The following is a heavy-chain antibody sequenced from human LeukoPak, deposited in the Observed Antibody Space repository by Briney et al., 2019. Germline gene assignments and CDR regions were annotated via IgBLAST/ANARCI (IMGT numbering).Heavy chain of an antibody. CDR1: GFTFSSYA. J-gene: IGHJ4*02. CDR3: ARSSRAVAGQFDY. V-gene: IGHV3-30*04. D-gene: IGHD6-19*01. CDR2: ISYDGSNK. Sequence: GGSLRLSCAASGFTFSSYAMHWVRQAPGKGLEWVAVISYDGSNKYYADSVKGRFTISRDNSKNTLYLQMNSLRAEDTAVYYCARSSRAVAGQFDYWGQGTLVTVSS.